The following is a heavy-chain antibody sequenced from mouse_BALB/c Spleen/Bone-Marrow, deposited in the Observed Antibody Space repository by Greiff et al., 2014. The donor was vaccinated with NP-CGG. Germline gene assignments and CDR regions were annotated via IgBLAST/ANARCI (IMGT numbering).Heavy chain of an antibody. CDR3: ARPNTTPFDY. CDR1: GYTFTDYH. Sequence: VQLKEPGPELVKPGASVRIPCKASGYTFTDYHMDWVKQSHGKSLAWIGDIDPNNGTTIYNRNFKGKATLTVDKSSSTAYMELRSLTSEDTAVYYCARPNTTPFDYWGQGTLVTVSS. D-gene: IGHD2-12*01. V-gene: IGHV1-18*01. J-gene: IGHJ3*01. CDR2: IDPNNGTT.